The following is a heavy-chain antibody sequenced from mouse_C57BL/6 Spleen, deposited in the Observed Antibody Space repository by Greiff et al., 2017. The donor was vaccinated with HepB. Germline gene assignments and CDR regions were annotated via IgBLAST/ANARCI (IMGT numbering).Heavy chain of an antibody. D-gene: IGHD1-1*01. J-gene: IGHJ1*03. CDR3: ARYNTTVVAPYWYFDV. CDR1: GYTFTSYW. CDR2: IHPNSGST. V-gene: IGHV1-64*01. Sequence: VQLQQPGAELVKPGASVKLSCKASGYTFTSYWMHWVKQRPGQGLEWIGMIHPNSGSTNYNEKFKSKATLTVDKSSSTAYMQLSSLTSEDSAVYYCARYNTTVVAPYWYFDVWGTGTTVTVSS.